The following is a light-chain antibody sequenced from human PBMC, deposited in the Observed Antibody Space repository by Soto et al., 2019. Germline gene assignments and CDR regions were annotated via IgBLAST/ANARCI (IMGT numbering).Light chain of an antibody. V-gene: IGKV1-5*03. CDR1: QTINNW. CDR2: KTS. Sequence: DVLLTQSPSTLSAPIGDRITITCRASQTINNWFAWYQQKPGKAPKLLIHKTSTLESGVPSRFSGNGSGTEFTLTISSLQPDDVATYYCQQYKTTFGPGTKVDIK. CDR3: QQYKTT. J-gene: IGKJ3*01.